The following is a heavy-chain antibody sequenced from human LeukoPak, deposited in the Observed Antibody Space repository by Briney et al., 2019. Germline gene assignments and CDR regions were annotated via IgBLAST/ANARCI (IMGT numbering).Heavy chain of an antibody. CDR2: IYYSGST. J-gene: IGHJ4*02. D-gene: IGHD1-26*01. CDR3: AISTWELPQFDY. Sequence: SETLSLTCTVSGGSISSYYWSWIRQPPGRGLEWIGYIYYSGSTNYNPSLKSRATISVDTSKNQFSLKLSSVTAADTAVYYCAISTWELPQFDYWGQGTLVTVSS. CDR1: GGSISSYY. V-gene: IGHV4-59*01.